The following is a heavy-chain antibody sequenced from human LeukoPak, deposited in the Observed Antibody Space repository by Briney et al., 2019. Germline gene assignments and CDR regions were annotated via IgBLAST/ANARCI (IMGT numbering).Heavy chain of an antibody. CDR1: GYSFTRYG. D-gene: IGHD5-18*01. V-gene: IGHV1-18*01. Sequence: ASVKVSFKASGYSFTRYGISWLRQAPGQGLEWMGWISTYNGDTNYAQKFQGRLTMTTDTSMSTVYMELRSLRPDDTAVYYCARRGPVDTPMSNWEWWYWGQGTLVTVSS. J-gene: IGHJ4*02. CDR2: ISTYNGDT. CDR3: ARRGPVDTPMSNWEWWY.